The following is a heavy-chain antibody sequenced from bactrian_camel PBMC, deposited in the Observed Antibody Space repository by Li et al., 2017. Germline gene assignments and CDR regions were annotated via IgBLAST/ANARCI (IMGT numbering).Heavy chain of an antibody. D-gene: IGHD7*01. J-gene: IGHJ4*01. V-gene: IGHV3S57*01. CDR1: GATHSAYC. CDR2: VPNGGTP. Sequence: HVQLVESGGGSVQVGGSLRLSCTISGATHSAYCMGWFRQAPGKEREPVARVPNGGTPTYSDSVKGRFTISQDNAKNTLYLEMNSLKPEDTAMYYCAADLQIIGGTCRHSLTRLYKLKGQGTQVTVS.